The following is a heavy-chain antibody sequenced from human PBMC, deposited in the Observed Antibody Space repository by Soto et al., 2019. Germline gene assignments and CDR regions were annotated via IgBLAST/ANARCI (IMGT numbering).Heavy chain of an antibody. Sequence: QVQLQESCPGLVRPSGTLSLTCAVSGDSIIGTGWWSWVRQSPGKGLDWIGEVYHSVATNYNPSLKSRVTISVDTSRNQFSLTLGSVTAADTAVYYCVRTGYYSRDVWGQGTTVTVSS. CDR1: GDSIIGTGW. CDR3: VRTGYYSRDV. D-gene: IGHD3-22*01. J-gene: IGHJ6*02. V-gene: IGHV4-4*02. CDR2: VYHSVAT.